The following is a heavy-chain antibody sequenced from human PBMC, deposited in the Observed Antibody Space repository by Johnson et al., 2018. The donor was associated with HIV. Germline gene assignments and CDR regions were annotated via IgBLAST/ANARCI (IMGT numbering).Heavy chain of an antibody. J-gene: IGHJ3*02. Sequence: QVQLVESGGGVVQPGRSLRLSCAASGFTFSSYAMHWVRQAPGKGLEWVAVISYDGSNKYYADSVKGRFTISRENAKNSLYLQMNSLRAGDTAVYYCARVQHPRGSYHDAFDIWGQGTMVTVSS. CDR3: ARVQHPRGSYHDAFDI. CDR1: GFTFSSYA. CDR2: ISYDGSNK. V-gene: IGHV3-30*14. D-gene: IGHD1-26*01.